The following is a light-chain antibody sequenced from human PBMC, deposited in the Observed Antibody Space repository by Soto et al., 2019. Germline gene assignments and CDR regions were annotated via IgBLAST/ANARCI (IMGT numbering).Light chain of an antibody. J-gene: IGLJ2*01. CDR2: YDT. CDR1: NIGSKH. Sequence: SYELTQPPSVSVAPGKTARITCGGINIGSKHVHWYQQKPGQAPVLVIYYDTDRPSGIPERFSGSNSGNTATLTISRVEAGDEADYYCHVWDSSREHPVFGGGTKLTVL. V-gene: IGLV3-21*04. CDR3: HVWDSSREHPV.